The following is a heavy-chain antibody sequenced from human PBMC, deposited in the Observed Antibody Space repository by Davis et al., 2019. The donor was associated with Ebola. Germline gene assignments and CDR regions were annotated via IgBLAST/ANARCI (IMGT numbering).Heavy chain of an antibody. J-gene: IGHJ6*03. CDR2: KSPNSGKT. V-gene: IGHV1-8*03. CDR3: TTNWNYADIDHYYADV. CDR1: GDTLTKYD. D-gene: IGHD1-7*01. Sequence: ASVKVSCKVYGDTLTKYDINWVRQAPGQGLEWMGWKSPNSGKTDYAQKFQGRVTISVDTSIRTAYMELSSLRSEDTAVYYCTTNWNYADIDHYYADVWGPGTTVTVFS.